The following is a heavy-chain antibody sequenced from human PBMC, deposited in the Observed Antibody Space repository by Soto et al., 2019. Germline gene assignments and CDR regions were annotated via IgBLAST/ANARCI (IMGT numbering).Heavy chain of an antibody. CDR1: GFTFSSYG. CDR2: IWYDGSNK. Sequence: QVQLVESGGGVVQPGRSLRLSCAASGFTFSSYGMHWVRQAPGKGLEWVAVIWYDGSNKYYADSVKGRFTISRDNSKNTLYLQMNSLRAEDTAVYYCASTMGIWNHRRDAFDIWGQGTMVTVSS. V-gene: IGHV3-33*01. CDR3: ASTMGIWNHRRDAFDI. D-gene: IGHD1-1*01. J-gene: IGHJ3*02.